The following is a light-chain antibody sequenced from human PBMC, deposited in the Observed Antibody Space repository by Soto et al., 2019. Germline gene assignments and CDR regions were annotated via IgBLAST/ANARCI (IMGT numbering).Light chain of an antibody. CDR3: QQSYGIPQT. CDR2: AAS. J-gene: IGKJ1*01. Sequence: IQLTQSPSSLSASVGDRVTITCRTSQNVNRYLNWYQEQPGKAPKLLIYAASILQSGVPSRFSGSGSGTDFTLAISSLHPEDLTTYYCQQSYGIPQTFGQGTKVEV. V-gene: IGKV1-39*01. CDR1: QNVNRY.